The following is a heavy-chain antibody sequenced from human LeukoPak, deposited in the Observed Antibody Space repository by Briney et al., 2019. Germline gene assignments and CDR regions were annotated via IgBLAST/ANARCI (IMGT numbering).Heavy chain of an antibody. Sequence: ASVKVSCKASGGTFSSYAISWVRQAPGQGLEWMGGIIPIFGTANYAQKFQGRVTITADESTSTAYMELSSLRSEDTAVYYCANSLMSDAFDIWGQGTMVTVSS. D-gene: IGHD2-8*01. CDR1: GGTFSSYA. J-gene: IGHJ3*02. V-gene: IGHV1-69*13. CDR3: ANSLMSDAFDI. CDR2: IIPIFGTA.